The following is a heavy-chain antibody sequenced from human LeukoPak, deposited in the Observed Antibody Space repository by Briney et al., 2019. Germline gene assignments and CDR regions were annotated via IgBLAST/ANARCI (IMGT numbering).Heavy chain of an antibody. D-gene: IGHD4-23*01. CDR3: AKDDYGGNSAFDY. CDR1: GVTFSSYA. J-gene: IGHJ4*02. V-gene: IGHV3-30-3*01. Sequence: GGSLRLSCAASGVTFSSYAMHWVRQAPGKGLEWVAVISYDGSNKYYADSVKGRFTISRDNSKNTLYLQMNSLRAEDTAVYYCAKDDYGGNSAFDYSGQGTLVTVSS. CDR2: ISYDGSNK.